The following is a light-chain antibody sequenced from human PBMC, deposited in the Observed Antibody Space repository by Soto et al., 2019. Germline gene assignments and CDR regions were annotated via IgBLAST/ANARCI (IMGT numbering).Light chain of an antibody. Sequence: QSVLTQPPSASGTPGQRVTISCSGSSSNIGSKTVNWYQQLPGTAPKLLIYSNNQRPSGVPDRFSGSKSGTSASLASSGLQAEDEADYYCAAWGDSLNGVVFGGGTKLTVL. CDR1: SSNIGSKT. J-gene: IGLJ3*02. CDR3: AAWGDSLNGVV. V-gene: IGLV1-44*01. CDR2: SNN.